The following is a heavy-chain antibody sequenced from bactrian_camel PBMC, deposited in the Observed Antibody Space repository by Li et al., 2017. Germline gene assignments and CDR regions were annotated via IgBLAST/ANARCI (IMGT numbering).Heavy chain of an antibody. V-gene: IGHV3S55*01. J-gene: IGHJ4*01. CDR3: AVADLAGDCYSASEYNY. CDR1: GDTIGRYC. CDR2: IESDGST. D-gene: IGHD2*01. Sequence: HVQLVESGGGSVQVGGSLRLSCEASGDTIGRYCMGWFRQVPDKEREGVAGIESDGSTSYADSVKGRFAVSLNSAKNTLYPHMNSLKPDDTAMYVCAVADLAGDCYSASEYNYWGQGTQVTVS.